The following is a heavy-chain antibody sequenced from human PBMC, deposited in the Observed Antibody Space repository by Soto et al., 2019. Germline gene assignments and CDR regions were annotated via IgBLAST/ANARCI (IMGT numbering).Heavy chain of an antibody. V-gene: IGHV3-53*01. CDR2: IYSGGST. CDR3: ARDPANIAAAGTPYYYYGMDV. J-gene: IGHJ6*02. Sequence: GGSLILSCAASGCTVSSNYMSWVRQAPGKGLEWVSVIYSGGSTYYADSVRGRFTISRDNAKNSLYLQMNSLRDEDTAVYYCARDPANIAAAGTPYYYYGMDVWGQGTTVTVSS. D-gene: IGHD6-13*01. CDR1: GCTVSSNY.